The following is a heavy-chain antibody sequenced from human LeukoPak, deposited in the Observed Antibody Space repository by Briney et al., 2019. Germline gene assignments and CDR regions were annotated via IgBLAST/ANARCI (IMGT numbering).Heavy chain of an antibody. V-gene: IGHV3-48*01. Sequence: GGSLRLSCAASGFTFSSYSMNWVRQAPGKGLEWVSYISSSSSTIYYADSVKGRFTISRDNAKNSLYLQMNSLRAEDTAVYYCAKGADDYDFWSGYPYYFDYWGQGTLVTVSS. CDR3: AKGADDYDFWSGYPYYFDY. D-gene: IGHD3-3*01. J-gene: IGHJ4*02. CDR1: GFTFSSYS. CDR2: ISSSSSTI.